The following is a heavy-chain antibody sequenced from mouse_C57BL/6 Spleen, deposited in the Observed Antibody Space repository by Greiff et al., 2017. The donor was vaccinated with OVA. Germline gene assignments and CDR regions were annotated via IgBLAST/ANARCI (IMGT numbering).Heavy chain of an antibody. CDR2: IYPGSGST. J-gene: IGHJ4*01. Sequence: QVHVKQPGAELVKPGASVKMSCKASGYTFTSYWITWVKQRPGQGLEWIGDIYPGSGSTNYNEKFKSKATLTVDTSSSTAYMQLSSLTSEDSAVYYCARRAQASAYYYAMDYWGQGTSVTVSS. V-gene: IGHV1-55*01. D-gene: IGHD3-2*02. CDR3: ARRAQASAYYYAMDY. CDR1: GYTFTSYW.